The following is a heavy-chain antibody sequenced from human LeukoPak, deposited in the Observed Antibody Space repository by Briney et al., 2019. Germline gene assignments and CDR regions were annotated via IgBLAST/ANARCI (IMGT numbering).Heavy chain of an antibody. D-gene: IGHD3-10*01. V-gene: IGHV4-34*01. CDR1: GGSFSGYY. CDR2: INHSGST. J-gene: IGHJ3*02. Sequence: SETLSLTCAVYGGSFSGYYWSWIRQPPGKGLEWIGEINHSGSTNYNPSLKSRVTISVDTSKNQFSLKLSSVTAADTAVYYCARDEGTTMVRGVSAFDIWGQGTMVTVSS. CDR3: ARDEGTTMVRGVSAFDI.